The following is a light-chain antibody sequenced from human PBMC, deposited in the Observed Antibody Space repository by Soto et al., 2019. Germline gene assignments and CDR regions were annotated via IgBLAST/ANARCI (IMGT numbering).Light chain of an antibody. CDR3: QQLNSYPLT. CDR2: AAS. Sequence: DIQLTQSPSFLSASVGDRVTITCRASQDISTYLAWYQQKPGKAPELLIYAASTLQSGVPSRFSGSGSGTEFTLTISSLQPEDFPTYFCQQLNSYPLTFGGGTKVEIK. CDR1: QDISTY. V-gene: IGKV1-9*01. J-gene: IGKJ4*01.